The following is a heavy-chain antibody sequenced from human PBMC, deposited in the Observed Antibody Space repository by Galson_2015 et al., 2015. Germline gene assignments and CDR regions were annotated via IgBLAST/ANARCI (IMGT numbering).Heavy chain of an antibody. CDR3: ARGFYYDSSGYYFSAFDI. D-gene: IGHD3-22*01. CDR1: GFTFSSYD. CDR2: IGTAGDT. Sequence: SLRLSCAASGFTFSSYDMHWVRQATGKGLEWVSAIGTAGDTYYPGPVKGRFTISRENAKNSFYLQMNSLRSGYTAVYYCARGFYYDSSGYYFSAFDIWGQGTMVTVSS. J-gene: IGHJ3*02. V-gene: IGHV3-13*01.